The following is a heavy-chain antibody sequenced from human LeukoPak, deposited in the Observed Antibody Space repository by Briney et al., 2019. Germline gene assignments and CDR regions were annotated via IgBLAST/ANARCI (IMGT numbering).Heavy chain of an antibody. CDR3: VRGWGSNVYASAFDV. CDR2: IWHDGSHK. D-gene: IGHD3-16*01. CDR1: GFTFSSYA. J-gene: IGHJ3*01. V-gene: IGHV3-33*08. Sequence: GGSLRLSCAASGFTFSSYAMHWVRQAPGKGLEWVTVIWHDGSHKDYADSVKGRFTISRDNSKNTLYLQMNDLRAEDTAAYFCVRGWGSNVYASAFDVWGQGTMVTVSS.